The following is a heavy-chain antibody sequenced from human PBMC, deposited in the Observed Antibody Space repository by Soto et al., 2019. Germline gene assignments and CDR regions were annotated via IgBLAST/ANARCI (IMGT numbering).Heavy chain of an antibody. J-gene: IGHJ3*02. D-gene: IGHD3-10*01. V-gene: IGHV4-59*01. Sequence: SETLSLTCTVSGGSISSYYWSWIRQPPGKGLEWIGYIYYSGSTNYNPSLKSRVTISVDTSKNQFSLKLSSVTAADTAVYYCAGVRGSGDAFDIWGQGTMVTVS. CDR2: IYYSGST. CDR3: AGVRGSGDAFDI. CDR1: GGSISSYY.